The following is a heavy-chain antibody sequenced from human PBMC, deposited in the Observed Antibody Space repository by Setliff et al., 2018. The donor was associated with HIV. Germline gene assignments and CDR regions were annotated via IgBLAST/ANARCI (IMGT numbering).Heavy chain of an antibody. D-gene: IGHD2-15*01. Sequence: PGGSLRLSCAASGFTFSSYWMHWVRQVPGKGLVWVSRINSDGSSTTYADFVKGRFTISRDNAKNTLYLQMNSLRAEDTAVYSCARARGGNSEWSYWGQGTLVTVPQ. CDR2: INSDGSST. J-gene: IGHJ4*02. V-gene: IGHV3-74*03. CDR3: ARARGGNSEWSY. CDR1: GFTFSSYW.